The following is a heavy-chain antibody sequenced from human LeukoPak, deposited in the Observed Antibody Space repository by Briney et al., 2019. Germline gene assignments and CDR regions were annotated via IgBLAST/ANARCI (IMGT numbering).Heavy chain of an antibody. CDR1: GYTFTSYY. D-gene: IGHD1-26*01. J-gene: IGHJ5*02. CDR2: INPNSGGT. V-gene: IGHV1-2*02. Sequence: ASVTVSCKASGYTFTSYYMHWVRQAPGQGLEWMGWINPNSGGTNYAQKFQGRVTMTRDTSISTAYMELGRLRSDDTAVYYCARASLVGTTGYNWFDPWGQGTLVTVSS. CDR3: ARASLVGTTGYNWFDP.